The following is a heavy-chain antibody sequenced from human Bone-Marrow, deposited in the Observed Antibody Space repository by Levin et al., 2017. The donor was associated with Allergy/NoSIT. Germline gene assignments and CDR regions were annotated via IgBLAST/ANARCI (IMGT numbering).Heavy chain of an antibody. Sequence: GGSLRLSCAASGFSFSTSFMNWVRQAPGKGLEWVSYISSSSGTIYYADSVKGRFTISRDNAKNSLFLQMNSLRVEDTAVCYCAREPGYDSSWYRRDYMDVWGKGTTVSVS. CDR3: AREPGYDSSWYRRDYMDV. D-gene: IGHD6-13*01. J-gene: IGHJ6*03. V-gene: IGHV3-48*01. CDR1: GFSFSTSF. CDR2: ISSSSGTI.